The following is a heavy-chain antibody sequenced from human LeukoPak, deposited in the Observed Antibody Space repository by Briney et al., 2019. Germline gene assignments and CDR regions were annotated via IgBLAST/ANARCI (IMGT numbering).Heavy chain of an antibody. D-gene: IGHD3-22*01. CDR2: ITPILNVV. Sequence: SVKVSCKASEDTFSNYAISWVRQAPGQGLEWMGKITPILNVVNYAQKFQGRVTISADKSTSMAYMELSTLRSDDTAVYYCATDRISMIVVEGRAFHIWGQGTMVTVSS. CDR3: ATDRISMIVVEGRAFHI. V-gene: IGHV1-69*04. J-gene: IGHJ3*02. CDR1: EDTFSNYA.